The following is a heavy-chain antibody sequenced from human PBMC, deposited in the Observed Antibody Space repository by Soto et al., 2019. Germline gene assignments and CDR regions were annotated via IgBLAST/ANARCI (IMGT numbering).Heavy chain of an antibody. V-gene: IGHV5-51*01. CDR1: GYSFTTYW. J-gene: IGHJ4*02. CDR3: ARNFGDLYYFDN. CDR2: IYPGDSDT. D-gene: IGHD3-3*01. Sequence: GESLKISCKASGYSFTTYWIGWVRQLPGKGLEWVGLIYPGDSDTRYSPSFQGQVTISADKSITTAYLQWSSLRASDTAIYYCARNFGDLYYFDNWGQGTLVTVSS.